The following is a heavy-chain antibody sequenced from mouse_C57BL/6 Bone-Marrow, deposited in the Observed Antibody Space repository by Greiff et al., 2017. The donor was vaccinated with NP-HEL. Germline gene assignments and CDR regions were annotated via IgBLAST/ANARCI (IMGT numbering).Heavy chain of an antibody. J-gene: IGHJ4*01. CDR1: GYTFTSYG. D-gene: IGHD3-2*02. CDR3: ARGDSSGGNYYAMDY. CDR2: IYPRSGNT. Sequence: QVQLKQSGAELARPGASVKLSCKASGYTFTSYGISWVKQRTGQGLEWIGEIYPRSGNTYYNEKFKGKATLTADKSSSTAYMELRSLTSEDSAVYFCARGDSSGGNYYAMDYWGQGTSVTVSS. V-gene: IGHV1-81*01.